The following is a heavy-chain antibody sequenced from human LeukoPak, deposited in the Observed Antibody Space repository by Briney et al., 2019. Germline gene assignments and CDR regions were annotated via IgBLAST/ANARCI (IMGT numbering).Heavy chain of an antibody. V-gene: IGHV3-13*01. D-gene: IGHD2-15*01. CDR1: GFTFSKDD. CDR3: TKEFCGSRAASAGGSYYDF. Sequence: GGSLRLSCAASGFTFSKDDFHWVRQAPGKGLEWVAAIGVTGETYYADSVKARFTISREDAANSLYLQMRSLGAGDTALYYCTKEFCGSRAASAGGSYYDFWGRGALVTVSS. CDR2: IGVTGET. J-gene: IGHJ2*01.